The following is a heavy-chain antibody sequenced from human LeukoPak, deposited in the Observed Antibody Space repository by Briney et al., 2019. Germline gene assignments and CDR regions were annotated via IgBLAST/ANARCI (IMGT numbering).Heavy chain of an antibody. V-gene: IGHV3-7*01. Sequence: PGGSLRLSCAASGFTFSSYWMSWVRQAPGKGLEWVANIKQDGSEKYYVDSVKGRFTISRDNAKNSLYLQMNSLRAEETAVYYCARDPAEVVVTAEFDYWGQGTLVTVSS. CDR1: GFTFSSYW. CDR3: ARDPAEVVVTAEFDY. D-gene: IGHD2-21*02. J-gene: IGHJ4*02. CDR2: IKQDGSEK.